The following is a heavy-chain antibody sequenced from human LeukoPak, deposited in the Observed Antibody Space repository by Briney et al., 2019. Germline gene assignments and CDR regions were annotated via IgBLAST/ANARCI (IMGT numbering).Heavy chain of an antibody. CDR3: ASGGYCSSTSCYPNWFDP. CDR2: ISYSGST. Sequence: PPETLSLTCTVSGGSISSYFWSRIRQPPGKRLEWIGYISYSGSTNYNPSLKSRVTTSVDTSKNLFSLKLSSVTAADTAVYYCASGGYCSSTSCYPNWFDPWGPGTLVTVSS. J-gene: IGHJ5*02. CDR1: GGSISSYF. D-gene: IGHD2-2*01. V-gene: IGHV4-59*01.